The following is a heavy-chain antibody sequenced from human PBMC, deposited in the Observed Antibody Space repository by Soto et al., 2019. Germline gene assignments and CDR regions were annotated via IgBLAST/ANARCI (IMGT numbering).Heavy chain of an antibody. Sequence: QMQLVQSGAEVKRPGASVRVSCKSSGYTFTSFYIHWVRQAPGQGLEWMGIINPSGGITNFAQRFQGRGTLTRAMSTNTHSLELSSLTSDDTAVYYCASSPAFSSSWYGIPPDPSNGMDVWGKGTTVTVSP. J-gene: IGHJ6*04. CDR3: ASSPAFSSSWYGIPPDPSNGMDV. CDR1: GYTFTSFY. V-gene: IGHV1-46*01. D-gene: IGHD6-13*01. CDR2: INPSGGIT.